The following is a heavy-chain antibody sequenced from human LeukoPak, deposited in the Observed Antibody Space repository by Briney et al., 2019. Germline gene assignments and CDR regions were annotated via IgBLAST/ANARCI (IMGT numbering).Heavy chain of an antibody. CDR1: GFTFSNYG. J-gene: IGHJ4*02. CDR2: IIYDGSNK. Sequence: PGRSLRLSCAASGFTFSNYGMHGVRQAPGKGLEWMAVIIYDGSNKYYADSVKGRLTISRDNSKNTLYLQMNSLRPEDTAVYYCAKGWGVPIFGVITNWGQGTLVTVSS. V-gene: IGHV3-30*18. CDR3: AKGWGVPIFGVITN. D-gene: IGHD3-3*01.